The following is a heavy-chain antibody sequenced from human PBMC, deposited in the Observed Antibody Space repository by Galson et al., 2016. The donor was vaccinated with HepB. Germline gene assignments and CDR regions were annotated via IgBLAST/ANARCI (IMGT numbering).Heavy chain of an antibody. D-gene: IGHD2-21*02. CDR3: ARQSTASRLDA. CDR2: IHAGNGKT. Sequence: SVKVSCKVSGGTSNIYEISWVRQAPGQRLEYMGWIHAGNGKTKYSQTFQGRVTITRDTSASTVYMELSSLRSEDTAVYYCARQSTASRLDAWGQGTTVSVSS. CDR1: GGTSNIYE. J-gene: IGHJ6*02. V-gene: IGHV1-3*01.